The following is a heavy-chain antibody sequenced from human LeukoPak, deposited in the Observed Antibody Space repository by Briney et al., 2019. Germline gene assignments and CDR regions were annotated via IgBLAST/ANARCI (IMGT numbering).Heavy chain of an antibody. V-gene: IGHV3-74*01. J-gene: IGHJ6*02. CDR2: INMDGSMT. Sequence: GGSLXLSCAASGFTFSSYWMHWVRQAPGKGLVXVARINMDGSMTGYADSGKGRFTISRDNAKNTLYVQMNSLRAEDTAVYYCAKVLPICSGGSCYSYGMDVWGQGTTVTVSS. CDR1: GFTFSSYW. CDR3: AKVLPICSGGSCYSYGMDV. D-gene: IGHD2-15*01.